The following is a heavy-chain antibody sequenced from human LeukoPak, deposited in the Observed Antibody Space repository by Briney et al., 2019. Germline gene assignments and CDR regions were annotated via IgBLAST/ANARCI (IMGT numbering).Heavy chain of an antibody. CDR1: GYTFTSYG. D-gene: IGHD6-25*01. J-gene: IGHJ6*02. V-gene: IGHV1-18*01. Sequence: ASVKVSCKASGYTFTSYGISWVRQAPGQGLEWMGWISAYNGNTNYAQKLQGRGTMTTGTSTSTAYMELRSLRSDDTAVHYCAGGPTMMSSSDYYYGMDVWGQGTTVTVSS. CDR3: AGGPTMMSSSDYYYGMDV. CDR2: ISAYNGNT.